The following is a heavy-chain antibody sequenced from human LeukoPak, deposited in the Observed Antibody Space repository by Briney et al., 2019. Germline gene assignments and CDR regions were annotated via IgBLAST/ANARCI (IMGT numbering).Heavy chain of an antibody. CDR2: ISGSGGST. CDR1: GFTFSSYG. D-gene: IGHD3-22*01. Sequence: GGSLRLSCAASGFTFSSYGMSWVRQAPGKGLEWVSLISGSGGSTYCADSVKGRFTISRDNSKNTLYVQMNSLRAEDTAVYYCAKSGGYYDSSGYIDYWGQGTLVTVSS. CDR3: AKSGGYYDSSGYIDY. J-gene: IGHJ4*02. V-gene: IGHV3-23*01.